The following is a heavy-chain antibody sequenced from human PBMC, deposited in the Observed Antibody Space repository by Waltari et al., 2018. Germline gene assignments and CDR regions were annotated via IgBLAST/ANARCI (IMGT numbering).Heavy chain of an antibody. CDR3: AELSSSVFDI. J-gene: IGHJ3*02. D-gene: IGHD1-7*01. Sequence: EVQLVESGGGLVQPGGSLRLSCAASGFTFSSYWMHWVRQAPGKGLALVSRINSEGSSTSYADSVMGRFTISRDNAKNTLYLQMNSLSVDDTAVYYCAELSSSVFDIWGQGTMVTVSS. CDR2: INSEGSST. V-gene: IGHV3-74*01. CDR1: GFTFSSYW.